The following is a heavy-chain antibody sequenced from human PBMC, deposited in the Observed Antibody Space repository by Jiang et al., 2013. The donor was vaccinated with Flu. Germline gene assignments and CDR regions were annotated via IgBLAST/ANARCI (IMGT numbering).Heavy chain of an antibody. J-gene: IGHJ4*02. V-gene: IGHV5-10-1*01. CDR2: IDPSDSYT. D-gene: IGHD6-19*01. Sequence: GAEVKKPGESLRISCKGSGYSFTNYWISWVRQMPGKGLEWMGRIDPSDSYTNYSPSFQGHVTISADKSISTAYLQWSSLKASDTAMYYCARHASIAVATFDYWGQGTLVTVSS. CDR1: GYSFTNYW. CDR3: ARHASIAVATFDY.